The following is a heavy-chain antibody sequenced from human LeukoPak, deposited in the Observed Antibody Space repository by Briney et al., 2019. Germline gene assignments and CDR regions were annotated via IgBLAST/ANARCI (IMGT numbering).Heavy chain of an antibody. CDR1: GGSISSYY. J-gene: IGHJ3*02. CDR2: IYTSGST. CDR3: ARGYDILTGQVGAFDI. Sequence: SETLSLTCTVSGGSISSYYWSWIRQPPGKGLEWIGYIYTSGSTNYNPSLKSRVTMSVDTSKNQFSLKLSSVTAADTAVYYCARGYDILTGQVGAFDIWGQGTMVTVSS. D-gene: IGHD3-9*01. V-gene: IGHV4-4*08.